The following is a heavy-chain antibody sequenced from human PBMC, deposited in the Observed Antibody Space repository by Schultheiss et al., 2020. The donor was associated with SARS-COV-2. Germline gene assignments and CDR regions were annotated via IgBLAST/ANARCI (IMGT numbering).Heavy chain of an antibody. J-gene: IGHJ4*02. V-gene: IGHV3-30*03. CDR3: AREPGWGRITYFDY. CDR1: KFTFSSYG. CDR2: ISYDGSNK. D-gene: IGHD3-10*01. Sequence: GESLKISCAASKFTFSSYGMHWVRQAPGKGLEWVAVISYDGSNKYYADSVKGRFAISRDNSKNTLYLQMNSLRAEDTAVYYCAREPGWGRITYFDYWGQGTLVTVSS.